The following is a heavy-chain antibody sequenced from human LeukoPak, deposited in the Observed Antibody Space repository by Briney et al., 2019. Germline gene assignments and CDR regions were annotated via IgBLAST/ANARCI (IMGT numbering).Heavy chain of an antibody. Sequence: GASVKVSCKASGYTFTSYAMHWVRQAPGQRLEWMGWINAGNGNTKYSQKFQGRVTITRDTSASTAYMELSSLRSEDTAVYYRARVSSSGWSLLEYWGQGTLVTVSS. D-gene: IGHD6-19*01. CDR3: ARVSSSGWSLLEY. CDR1: GYTFTSYA. V-gene: IGHV1-3*01. J-gene: IGHJ4*02. CDR2: INAGNGNT.